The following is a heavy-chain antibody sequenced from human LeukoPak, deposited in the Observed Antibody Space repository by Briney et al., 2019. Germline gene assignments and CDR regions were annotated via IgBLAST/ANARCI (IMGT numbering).Heavy chain of an antibody. CDR1: GYTFTEYH. Sequence: ASVKVSCKSSGYTFTEYHMHWVRQAPGQGLEWMGIISPSGGDTRYAPKFQDRVAVTRDLSTSIVYMEVSSLRSEDTAVYYCARGIQFRNCGGDCYRPDDAFDIWGQGTMVTVSS. CDR2: ISPSGGDT. V-gene: IGHV1-46*01. D-gene: IGHD2-21*02. J-gene: IGHJ3*02. CDR3: ARGIQFRNCGGDCYRPDDAFDI.